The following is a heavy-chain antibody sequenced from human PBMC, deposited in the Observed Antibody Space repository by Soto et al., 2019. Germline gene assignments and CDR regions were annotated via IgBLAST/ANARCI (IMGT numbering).Heavy chain of an antibody. J-gene: IGHJ4*02. CDR3: AKDTSIAARNADY. CDR2: ISYDGSNK. Sequence: GGSLRLSCAASGFTFSSYGMHWVRQAPGKGLEWVAVISYDGSNKYYADSVKGRFTISRDNSKNTLYLQMNSLRAEDTAVYYCAKDTSIAARNADYWGQGTLVTVSS. CDR1: GFTFSSYG. V-gene: IGHV3-30*18. D-gene: IGHD6-6*01.